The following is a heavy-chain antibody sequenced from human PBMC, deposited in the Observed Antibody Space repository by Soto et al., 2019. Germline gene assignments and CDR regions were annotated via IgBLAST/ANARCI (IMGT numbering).Heavy chain of an antibody. CDR3: AHIVVAGLGYYFDY. D-gene: IGHD6-19*01. CDR1: GFSLSSTRMA. CDR2: IYWDDDK. Sequence: QITLKESGPPLVKPTQTLTLTCTFSGFSLSSTRMAVGWIRQPPGKALEWLALIYWDDDKRYSPFLKSRLTITTDTSKNPVVLTMSNMDPVDTARYYCAHIVVAGLGYYFDYWGQGTLVTVSS. V-gene: IGHV2-5*02. J-gene: IGHJ4*02.